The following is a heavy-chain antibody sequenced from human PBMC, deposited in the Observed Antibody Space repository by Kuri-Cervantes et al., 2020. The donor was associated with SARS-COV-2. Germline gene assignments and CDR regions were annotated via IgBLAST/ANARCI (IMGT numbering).Heavy chain of an antibody. CDR1: GFIFEGYG. J-gene: IGHJ4*02. V-gene: IGHV3-9*03. CDR3: ARASYYYINYPCDY. Sequence: SLKISCEASGFIFEGYGMHWVRQAPGKGLEWVAGISYKSGSTGYADSVKGRFTISRDNAKNSLYLQMNSLRDEDMAVYYCARASYYYINYPCDYWGQGTLVTVSS. CDR2: ISYKSGST. D-gene: IGHD3-22*01.